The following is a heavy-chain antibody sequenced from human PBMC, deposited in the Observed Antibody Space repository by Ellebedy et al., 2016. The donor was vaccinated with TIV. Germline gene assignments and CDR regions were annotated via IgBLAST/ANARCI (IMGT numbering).Heavy chain of an antibody. CDR1: RDSFTSYW. CDR2: IHPGDSET. Sequence: PGGSLRLSCKGSRDSFTSYWIAWVRQRPGKGLEWMGIIHPGDSETVYSTAFQGQVTISADKSISTAYLQWSGLKASDTAMYYWARHVDYYDNSGYYFDYWGQGTLVTVSS. V-gene: IGHV5-51*01. CDR3: ARHVDYYDNSGYYFDY. J-gene: IGHJ4*02. D-gene: IGHD3-22*01.